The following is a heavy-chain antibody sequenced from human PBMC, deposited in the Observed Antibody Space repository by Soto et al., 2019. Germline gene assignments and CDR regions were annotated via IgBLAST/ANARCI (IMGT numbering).Heavy chain of an antibody. J-gene: IGHJ4*02. D-gene: IGHD2-8*02. V-gene: IGHV3-48*03. Sequence: PGWSLRLSCAASGFTFSSYEMNWFRQAPGKGLEWVSYISSSGSTIYYADSVKGRFTISRDNAKNSLYLQMNSLRAEDTAVYYCARDSSGGDCYDYWGQGTLVTVSS. CDR1: GFTFSSYE. CDR3: ARDSSGGDCYDY. CDR2: ISSSGSTI.